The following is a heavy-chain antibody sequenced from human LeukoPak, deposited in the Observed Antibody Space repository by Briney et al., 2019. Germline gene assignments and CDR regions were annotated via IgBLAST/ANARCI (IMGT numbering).Heavy chain of an antibody. CDR1: GGSISSFDSY. V-gene: IGHV4-31*03. J-gene: IGHJ4*02. CDR3: ARGRDAYKVGY. D-gene: IGHD5-24*01. Sequence: PSETLSLTCTVSGGSISSFDSYWSWIRQRPGKGLEWIGCVYYSGSTYFNPSLKSRVTISVDTSKNQFSLNLSSVTAADTAVYYCARGRDAYKVGYWGQGTLVTVSS. CDR2: VYYSGST.